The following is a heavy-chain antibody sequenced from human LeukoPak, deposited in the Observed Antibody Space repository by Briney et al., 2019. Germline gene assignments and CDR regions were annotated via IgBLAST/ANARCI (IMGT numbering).Heavy chain of an antibody. J-gene: IGHJ4*02. CDR3: AGGESGYSFDY. V-gene: IGHV4-34*01. CDR1: GGSFSGYY. D-gene: IGHD5-18*01. CDR2: INHSGST. Sequence: SETLSLTCAVYGGSFSGYYWSWIRQPPGKGLEWIGEINHSGSTNYNPSLKSRVTISVDTSKNQFSLKLSSVTAADTAVYYCAGGESGYSFDYWGQGTLVTVSS.